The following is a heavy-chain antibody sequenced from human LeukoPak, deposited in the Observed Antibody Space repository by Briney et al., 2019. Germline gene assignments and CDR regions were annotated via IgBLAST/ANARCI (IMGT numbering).Heavy chain of an antibody. V-gene: IGHV3-7*05. CDR1: GFTFSSYW. CDR3: AKGGVAGTHYFDY. Sequence: GGSLRLSCGGSGFTFSSYWMTWVRQTPGKGLEWVANIKEDGSQKYYEDSVKGRFTISRDNSKNTMYLQMNSLRAEDTAVYYCAKGGVAGTHYFDYWGQGTLVTVSS. CDR2: IKEDGSQK. J-gene: IGHJ4*02. D-gene: IGHD6-19*01.